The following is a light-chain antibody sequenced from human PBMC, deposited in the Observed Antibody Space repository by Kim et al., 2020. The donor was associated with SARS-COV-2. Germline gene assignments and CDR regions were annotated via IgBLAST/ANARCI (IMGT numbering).Light chain of an antibody. CDR2: KAS. J-gene: IGKJ4*01. CDR3: QQYNTPLT. CDR1: QNINDW. V-gene: IGKV1-5*03. Sequence: LSASVGDRVSITCRASQNINDWLAWYQQKPGKAPKLLIYKASSLESGVPSRFSGSGSGTQFTLTINSLQPDDFATYYCQQYNTPLTFGGGTKLEI.